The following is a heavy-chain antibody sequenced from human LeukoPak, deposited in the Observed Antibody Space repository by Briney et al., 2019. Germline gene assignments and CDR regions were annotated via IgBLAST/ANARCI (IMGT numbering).Heavy chain of an antibody. D-gene: IGHD6-13*01. CDR3: ARKAAAGTPHPYYFDY. CDR2: IYYSGST. CDR1: GGSISSSSYY. J-gene: IGHJ4*02. V-gene: IGHV4-39*07. Sequence: NPSETLSLTCTVSGGSISSSSYYWGWIRQPPGKGLEWIGSIYYSGSTYYNPSLKSRVTISVDTSKNQFSLKLSSVTAADTAVYYCARKAAAGTPHPYYFDYWGQGTLVTVSS.